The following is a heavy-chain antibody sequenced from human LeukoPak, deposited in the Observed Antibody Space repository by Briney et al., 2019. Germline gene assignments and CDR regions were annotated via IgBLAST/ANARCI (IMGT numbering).Heavy chain of an antibody. D-gene: IGHD1-26*01. Sequence: PGGSLRLSCEASGFTFSDYYMSWIRQAPGKGLEWVSYISSGGSTIFYADPVKGRFTISRDNTKNSLYLEINSLRAEDTAVYYCARTMMGATFDYWGQGTLVTVPS. V-gene: IGHV3-11*01. J-gene: IGHJ4*02. CDR1: GFTFSDYY. CDR2: ISSGGSTI. CDR3: ARTMMGATFDY.